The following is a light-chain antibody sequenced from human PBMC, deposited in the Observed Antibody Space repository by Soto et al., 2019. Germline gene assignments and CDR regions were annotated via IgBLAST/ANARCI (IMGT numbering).Light chain of an antibody. J-gene: IGKJ2*01. CDR2: GAS. CDR3: QQYGSSPPFT. Sequence: EIVLTQSPGTLSLSPGERATLSCRASQRVSSSYLAWYQQKPGQAPRLLIYGASSRATGIPDRFSGSGSGTDFTLTISTLEPEAFAVYFCQQYGSSPPFTFGQGTKVEI. V-gene: IGKV3-20*01. CDR1: QRVSSSY.